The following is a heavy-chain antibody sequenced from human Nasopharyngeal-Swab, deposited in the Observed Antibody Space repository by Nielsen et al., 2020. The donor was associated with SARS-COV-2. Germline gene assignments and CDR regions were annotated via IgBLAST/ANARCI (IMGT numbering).Heavy chain of an antibody. V-gene: IGHV3-48*03. Sequence: GGSLRLSCAASGFTFSSYEMNWVRQAPGKGLEWVSYISSSGSTIYYADSVKGRFTISGDNAKNSLYLQMNSLRAEDTAVYYCARSIAVAADYWGQGTLVTVSS. J-gene: IGHJ4*02. CDR1: GFTFSSYE. D-gene: IGHD6-19*01. CDR2: ISSSGSTI. CDR3: ARSIAVAADY.